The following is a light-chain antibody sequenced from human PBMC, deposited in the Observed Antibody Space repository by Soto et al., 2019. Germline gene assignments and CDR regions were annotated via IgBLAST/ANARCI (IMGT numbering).Light chain of an antibody. CDR2: DVS. CDR3: SSYSSSSPVV. V-gene: IGLV2-14*01. CDR1: RSDVGGYNY. Sequence: QPVLTQPASVSGSPGQSITISCTGTRSDVGGYNYVSWYQQHPGKAPKLMIFDVSNRPSGVSDRFSGSKSGNTASLTISGLQAEDEADYYCSSYSSSSPVVFGGGTKVTVL. J-gene: IGLJ2*01.